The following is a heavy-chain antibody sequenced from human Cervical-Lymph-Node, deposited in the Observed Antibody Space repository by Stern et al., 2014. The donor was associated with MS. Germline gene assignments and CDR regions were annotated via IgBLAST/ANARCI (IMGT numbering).Heavy chain of an antibody. CDR2: ITTHNGNT. Sequence: QVQLVESGTEVKKPGASVKVSCKASGYTFTSYGISWVRQVPGQGLEWMGWITTHNGNTDYAQKVQDRVTLTTDTSTNTAYMELRSLRSDDTAVYYCARSSSWYFDYWGQGTLVTVSS. D-gene: IGHD6-13*01. J-gene: IGHJ4*02. CDR3: ARSSSWYFDY. V-gene: IGHV1-18*01. CDR1: GYTFTSYG.